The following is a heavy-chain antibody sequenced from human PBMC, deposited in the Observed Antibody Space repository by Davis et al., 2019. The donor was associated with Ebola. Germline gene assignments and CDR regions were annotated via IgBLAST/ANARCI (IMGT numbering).Heavy chain of an antibody. V-gene: IGHV3-7*01. Sequence: GESLKISCAASGFTFSSYWMTWVRQAPGKGLEWVANIKSDGSEKYYVDSVKGRFIISRDNAENSLYLQMNSLRAEDTAVYNCARGSGYYGMDVWGKGTTVSVSS. CDR3: ARGSGYYGMDV. CDR1: GFTFSSYW. J-gene: IGHJ6*04. CDR2: IKSDGSEK.